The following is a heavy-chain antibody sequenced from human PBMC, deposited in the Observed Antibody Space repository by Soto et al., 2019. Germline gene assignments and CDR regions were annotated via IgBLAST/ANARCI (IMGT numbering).Heavy chain of an antibody. V-gene: IGHV1-2*04. D-gene: IGHD3-10*01. CDR3: AKDRAFWFGEGGWFDP. CDR2: INPKSGGT. Sequence: QVQLVQSGAEVKKPGASVKVSCKASGYSFTDYHIHWVRQAPGQGLEWLGRINPKSGGTSTAQKFQGWVTMTTDTSISTASMELTRLTSDDTAIYYCAKDRAFWFGEGGWFDPWGQGTLVTVSS. CDR1: GYSFTDYH. J-gene: IGHJ5*02.